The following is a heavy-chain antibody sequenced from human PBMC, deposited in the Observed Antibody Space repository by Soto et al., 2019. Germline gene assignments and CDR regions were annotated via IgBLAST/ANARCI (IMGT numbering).Heavy chain of an antibody. CDR2: IYHSGST. J-gene: IGHJ4*02. V-gene: IGHV4-30-2*02. Sequence: PSETLSLTCAVSGGSISSGGYSWSWIRQPPGKGLEWIGYIYHSGSTYYNPSLKSRVTISVDRSKNQFSLKLSSVTAADTAVYYCARIRIGYLHYFDYWGQGTLVTVSS. CDR1: GGSISSGGYS. CDR3: ARIRIGYLHYFDY. D-gene: IGHD5-18*01.